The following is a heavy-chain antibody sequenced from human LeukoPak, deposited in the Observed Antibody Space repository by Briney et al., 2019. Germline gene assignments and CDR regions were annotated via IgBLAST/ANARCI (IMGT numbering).Heavy chain of an antibody. V-gene: IGHV3-23*01. D-gene: IGHD5-12*01. Sequence: PGGSLRLSCAASGFIFSSYAMSWVRQAPGKGLEWVSGISGSGGSTYYSDSVKGRFTISRDNSKNTLFLQMDSLRAEDTAVYYCAKDRGSYSGYDSFFDFWGQGTLVTVSS. CDR1: GFIFSSYA. CDR2: ISGSGGST. CDR3: AKDRGSYSGYDSFFDF. J-gene: IGHJ4*02.